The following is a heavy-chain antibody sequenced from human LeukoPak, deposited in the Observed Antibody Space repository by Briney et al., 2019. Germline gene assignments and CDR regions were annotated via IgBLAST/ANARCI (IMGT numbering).Heavy chain of an antibody. CDR3: ARDGYRIAAAKYYMDV. Sequence: ASVKLSCKASGFTFTSYYMHWVRHAPGQGLEWMGIINPSGGTTSSAQKSQGRVTMTRDTSTSTSYMELSSLRSEDTAVYYCARDGYRIAAAKYYMDVWGKGTTVTVSS. D-gene: IGHD6-13*01. CDR1: GFTFTSYY. J-gene: IGHJ6*03. CDR2: INPSGGTT. V-gene: IGHV1-46*04.